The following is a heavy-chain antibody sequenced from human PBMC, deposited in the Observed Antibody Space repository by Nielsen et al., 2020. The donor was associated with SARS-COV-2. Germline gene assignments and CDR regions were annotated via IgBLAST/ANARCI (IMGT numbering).Heavy chain of an antibody. CDR2: IIPILGIA. D-gene: IGHD3-22*01. Sequence: SVKVSCKASGYTFTSYAISWVRQAPGQGLEWMGRIIPILGIANYAQKFQGRVTITADKSTSTAYMELSSLRSEDTAVYYCAVSITMIVVGFDYWGQGTLVTVSS. J-gene: IGHJ4*02. CDR3: AVSITMIVVGFDY. V-gene: IGHV1-69*04. CDR1: GYTFTSYA.